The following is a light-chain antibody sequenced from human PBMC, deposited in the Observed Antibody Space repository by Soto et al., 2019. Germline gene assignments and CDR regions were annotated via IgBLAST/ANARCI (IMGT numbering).Light chain of an antibody. J-gene: IGKJ1*01. CDR3: QLYGTSRA. Sequence: ETVLTQSPGTLSLSPGERATLSCRASQSLGSDYLAWYQQKPGQAPRLLIYGVSSRATDIPDRFSGSGSGIDFTLTISRLEQEDFAMYYCQLYGTSRAFGQGTKV. CDR1: QSLGSDY. CDR2: GVS. V-gene: IGKV3-20*01.